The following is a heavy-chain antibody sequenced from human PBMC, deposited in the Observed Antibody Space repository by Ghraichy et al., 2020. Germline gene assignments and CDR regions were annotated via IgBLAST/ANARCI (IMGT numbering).Heavy chain of an antibody. CDR3: LTDDVRWSY. J-gene: IGHJ4*02. CDR1: GITFSNAW. Sequence: GGSLRLSCAVSGITFSNAWMRWVRQAPGKGLEWVGRIKSKTDGETTDYAAPVKGRFTISRDDSINTLYLQMTSLKTEDTAVYYCLTDDVRWSYWCRGTLVTVSS. V-gene: IGHV3-15*01. CDR2: IKSKTDGETT. D-gene: IGHD4-23*01.